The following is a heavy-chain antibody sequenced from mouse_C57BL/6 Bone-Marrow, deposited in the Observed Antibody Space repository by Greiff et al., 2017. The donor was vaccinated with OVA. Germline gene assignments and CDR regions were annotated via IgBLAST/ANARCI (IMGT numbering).Heavy chain of an antibody. J-gene: IGHJ4*01. V-gene: IGHV1-31*01. D-gene: IGHD2-2*01. CDR2: IYPYNGVS. Sequence: VQLKESGPELVKPGASVKISCKASGYSFTGYYMHWVKQSHGNILDWIGYIYPYNGVSSYNQKFKGKATLTVDKSSSTAYMELRSLTSEDSAVYYCARRGIYYGYLYYYAMDYWGQGTSVTVSS. CDR3: ARRGIYYGYLYYYAMDY. CDR1: GYSFTGYY.